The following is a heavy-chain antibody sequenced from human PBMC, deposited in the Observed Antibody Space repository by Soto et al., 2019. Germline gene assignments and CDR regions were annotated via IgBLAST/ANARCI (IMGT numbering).Heavy chain of an antibody. CDR2: IYTSGST. CDR1: GGSISSYY. J-gene: IGHJ6*02. CDR3: ARDGRLGSSSPYYYYYGMDV. V-gene: IGHV4-4*07. Sequence: PSETLSLTCTVSGGSISSYYWSWIRQPAGKGLEWIGRIYTSGSTNYNPSLKSRVTMSVDTSKNQFSLKLSSVTAADTAVYYCARDGRLGSSSPYYYYYGMDVWGQGTTVTVSS. D-gene: IGHD6-6*01.